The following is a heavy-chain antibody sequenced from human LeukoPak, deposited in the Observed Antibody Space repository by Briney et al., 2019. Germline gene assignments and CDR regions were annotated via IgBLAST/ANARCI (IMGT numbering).Heavy chain of an antibody. V-gene: IGHV4-59*01. CDR1: GGSISSYY. D-gene: IGHD3-22*01. Sequence: SETLSLTCTVSGGSISSYYWSWIRQPPGKGLEWIGYIYYSGSTNYNPSLKSRVTISVDTSKNQFSLKLSSVTAADTAVYYCARVPYYDSSGHLDLAYWYFDLWGRGTLVTVSS. CDR2: IYYSGST. J-gene: IGHJ2*01. CDR3: ARVPYYDSSGHLDLAYWYFDL.